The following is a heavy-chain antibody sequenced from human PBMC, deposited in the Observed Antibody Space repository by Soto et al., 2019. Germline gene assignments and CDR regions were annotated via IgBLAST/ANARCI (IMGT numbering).Heavy chain of an antibody. V-gene: IGHV5-51*01. D-gene: IGHD3-16*01. CDR1: GYSFNSYW. Sequence: GESLKISCKGSGYSFNSYWIGWVRQMPGKGLEWMGIIYPADSNSGYSPSFQGQVTIPADNSVSTAYLQWSSLQASDTAMYYCARGGAYNSPLIMDVWGQGTTVTVSS. J-gene: IGHJ6*02. CDR3: ARGGAYNSPLIMDV. CDR2: IYPADSNS.